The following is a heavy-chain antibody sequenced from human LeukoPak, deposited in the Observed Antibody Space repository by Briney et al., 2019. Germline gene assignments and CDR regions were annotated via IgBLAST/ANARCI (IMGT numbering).Heavy chain of an antibody. Sequence: PGGSLRLSCAASGFTFSSYAMSWVRQAPGKGLEWVSAISGSGGSTYYADSVKGRFTISRDNSKNTLYLQMNSLRAEDTAVYYCAKGVALQYCSGGSCYGSTSYYFDYWGQGTLVTVSS. CDR2: ISGSGGST. D-gene: IGHD2-15*01. CDR1: GFTFSSYA. V-gene: IGHV3-23*01. CDR3: AKGVALQYCSGGSCYGSTSYYFDY. J-gene: IGHJ4*02.